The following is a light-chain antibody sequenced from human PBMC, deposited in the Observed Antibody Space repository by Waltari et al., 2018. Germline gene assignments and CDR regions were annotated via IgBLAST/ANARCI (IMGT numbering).Light chain of an antibody. Sequence: QSALTQPASVSGSPGQSITISCTGSSSDVGGDDSVSWYEDHPGQAPKVIIYDVNKRPSGVSDRFSGSKSGNTASLTISGLQAEDEATFYCSSQSTNNGVIFGGGTMVTVL. CDR3: SSQSTNNGVI. CDR2: DVN. CDR1: SSDVGGDDS. V-gene: IGLV2-14*03. J-gene: IGLJ2*01.